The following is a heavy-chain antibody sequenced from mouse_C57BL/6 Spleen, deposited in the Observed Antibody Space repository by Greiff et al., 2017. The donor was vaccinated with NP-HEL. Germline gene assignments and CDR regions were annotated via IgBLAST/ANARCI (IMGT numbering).Heavy chain of an antibody. CDR2: IYPGDGAT. CDR1: GYAFTSYW. V-gene: IGHV1-80*01. J-gene: IGHJ4*01. Sequence: VQLQQSGAELVKPGASVKISCKASGYAFTSYWMNWVKQRPGKGLEWIGQIYPGDGATNYNEKFKGKATLTADKSSSTAYMQLSSLTSEDSAVYFCAILRYYAMDYWGQGTSVTVSS. CDR3: AILRYYAMDY.